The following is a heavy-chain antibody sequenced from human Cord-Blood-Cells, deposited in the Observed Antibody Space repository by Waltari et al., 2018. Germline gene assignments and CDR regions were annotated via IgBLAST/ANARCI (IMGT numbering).Heavy chain of an antibody. V-gene: IGHV1-69*06. D-gene: IGHD6-6*01. CDR1: GGTFSSYA. J-gene: IGHJ2*01. CDR3: AREGSIAARNWYFDL. CDR2: ISPILSTA. Sequence: QVQLVQSGAEVKKPGSSVKVSCKASGGTFSSYAISWVRQAPGQGLGWMGGISPILSTANYAQKFQGRVTITADKSTSTAYMELSSLRSEDTAVYYCAREGSIAARNWYFDLWGRGTLVTVSS.